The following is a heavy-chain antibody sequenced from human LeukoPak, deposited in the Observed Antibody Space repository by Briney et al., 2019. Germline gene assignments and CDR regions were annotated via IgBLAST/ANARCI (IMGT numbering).Heavy chain of an antibody. V-gene: IGHV1-2*02. CDR2: INPNSGGT. CDR1: GYTFTGYY. D-gene: IGHD3-9*01. J-gene: IGHJ5*02. CDR3: ARSRVLRYFDWGSPNWFDP. Sequence: ASVKVSCKAPGYTFTGYYMHWVRQAPGQGLEWMGWINPNSGGTNYAQKFQGRVTMTRDTSISTAYMELSRLRSDDTAVYYCARSRVLRYFDWGSPNWFDPWGQGTLVTVSS.